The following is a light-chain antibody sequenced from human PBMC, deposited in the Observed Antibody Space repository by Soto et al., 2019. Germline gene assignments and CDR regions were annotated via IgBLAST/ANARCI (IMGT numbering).Light chain of an antibody. CDR2: ATS. V-gene: IGKV3-15*01. CDR3: QQYDNWPPP. J-gene: IGKJ5*01. CDR1: QRVSYN. Sequence: EIAMTQSPATLSVSPGERATLSCRASQRVSYNLAWYQQRPGRSPRLLIYATSTRATGIPARFSGSGSGTEFTLTISSLQSEDFAVYYCQQYDNWPPPFGQGTRLEIK.